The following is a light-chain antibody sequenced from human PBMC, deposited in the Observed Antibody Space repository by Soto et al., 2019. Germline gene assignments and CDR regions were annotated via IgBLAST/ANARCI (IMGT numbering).Light chain of an antibody. CDR2: DVS. CDR1: SSDVGGYNY. J-gene: IGLJ1*01. CDR3: SSYTSSSTLLYV. Sequence: QSALTQPASVSGSPGQSITISCTGTSSDVGGYNYVSWYQPHPGKAPKLMIYDVSNRPSGVSNRFSGSKSGNTASLTISGLQAEDEADYYCSSYTSSSTLLYVFGTGTKRTVL. V-gene: IGLV2-14*01.